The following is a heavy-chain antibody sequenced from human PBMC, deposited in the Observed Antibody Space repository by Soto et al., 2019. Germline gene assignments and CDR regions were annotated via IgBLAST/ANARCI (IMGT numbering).Heavy chain of an antibody. CDR2: IYYSRCT. J-gene: IGHJ5*02. CDR1: GCSISSYY. D-gene: IGHD3-10*01. Sequence: SETLSLTCPVSGCSISSYYWSWIRQPPGKGLEWIGYIYYSRCTNYNPSLKRRVTISLDTSKNQFSLRLTSVTAADTAVYYCARAFYGSQVNWFDPWGPGTLVTVSS. CDR3: ARAFYGSQVNWFDP. V-gene: IGHV4-59*08.